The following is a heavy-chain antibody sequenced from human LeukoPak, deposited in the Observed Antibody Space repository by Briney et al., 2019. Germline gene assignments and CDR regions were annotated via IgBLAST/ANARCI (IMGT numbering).Heavy chain of an antibody. V-gene: IGHV3-7*01. J-gene: IGHJ3*02. CDR1: GFTFSDYA. CDR3: ARDVGAFDI. Sequence: GGSLRLSCAASGFTFSDYAMHWVRQAPGKGLEWVANIKQDGSEKYYVDSVKGRFTISRDNAKNSLYLQMNSLRAEDTAVYYCARDVGAFDIWGQGTMVTVSS. CDR2: IKQDGSEK.